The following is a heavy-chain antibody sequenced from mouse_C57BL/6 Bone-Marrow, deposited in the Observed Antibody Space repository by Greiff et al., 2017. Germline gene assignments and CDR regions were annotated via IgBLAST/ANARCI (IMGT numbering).Heavy chain of an antibody. CDR2: IRSKSNNYAT. CDR1: GFSFNTYA. V-gene: IGHV10-1*01. J-gene: IGHJ2*01. D-gene: IGHD1-1*02. Sequence: EVKLMESGGGLVQPKGSLKLSCAASGFSFNTYAMNWVRQAPGKGLEWVARIRSKSNNYATYYADSVKDRFTISRDDSESMLYLQMNTLKTEDTAMYYCVGGYFDYWGQGTTLTVSS. CDR3: VGGYFDY.